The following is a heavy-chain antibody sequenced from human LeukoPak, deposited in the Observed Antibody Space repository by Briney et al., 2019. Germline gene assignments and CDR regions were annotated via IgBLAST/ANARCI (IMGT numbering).Heavy chain of an antibody. CDR2: ITSSSSHI. CDR1: GSTFSSYI. V-gene: IGHV3-21*01. J-gene: IGHJ4*02. CDR3: ARRGPYFDY. Sequence: GGSLRLSCAASGSTFSSYIMNWVRQAPGKGLEWVSYITSSSSHIYYADSVKGRFTISRDNAKNSLYLQMNSLRAEDTAVYYCARRGPYFDYWGQGTLVTVSS. D-gene: IGHD6-25*01.